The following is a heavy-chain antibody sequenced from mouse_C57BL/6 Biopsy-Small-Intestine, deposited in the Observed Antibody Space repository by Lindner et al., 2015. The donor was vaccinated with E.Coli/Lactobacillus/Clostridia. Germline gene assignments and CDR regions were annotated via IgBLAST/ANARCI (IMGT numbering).Heavy chain of an antibody. D-gene: IGHD1-1*01. Sequence: VQLQESGAELVRPGASVKLSCTASGFNIKDDYMHWVKQRPEQGLEWIGRIDPANGNTKYAPKFQDKATITADTSSNTAYLQLSSLTSEDTAVYYCARGGYYGFAYWGQGTLVTVSA. CDR3: ARGGYYGFAY. CDR1: GFNIKDDY. J-gene: IGHJ3*01. CDR2: IDPANGNT. V-gene: IGHV14-3*01.